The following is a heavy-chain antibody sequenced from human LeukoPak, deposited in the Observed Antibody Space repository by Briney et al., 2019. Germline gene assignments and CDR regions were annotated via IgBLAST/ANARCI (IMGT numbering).Heavy chain of an antibody. CDR1: GFTFSSYA. Sequence: GGSLRLSCLASGFTFSSYAMDWVRQAPGQGLQWVSAVGTSADTYYADSVRGRFTISRDNSKNTLYLQMDSLRAEDTAIYYCTRKMPGRTPFDYWGQGILVTVSS. D-gene: IGHD2-15*01. V-gene: IGHV3-23*01. J-gene: IGHJ4*02. CDR3: TRKMPGRTPFDY. CDR2: VGTSADT.